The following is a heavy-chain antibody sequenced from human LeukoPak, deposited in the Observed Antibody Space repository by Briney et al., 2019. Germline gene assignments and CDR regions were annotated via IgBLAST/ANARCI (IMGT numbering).Heavy chain of an antibody. CDR1: GGTFSSYA. CDR2: IIPIFGTA. V-gene: IGHV1-69*05. J-gene: IGHJ6*03. D-gene: IGHD3-3*01. Sequence: SVTVSCKASGGTFSSYAISWLRQAPGQGLEWMGGIIPIFGTANYAQKFQGRVTITTDESTSTAYMELSSLRSEDTAVYYCAGWSGYPYYYYYYMDVWGKGTTVTVSS. CDR3: AGWSGYPYYYYYYMDV.